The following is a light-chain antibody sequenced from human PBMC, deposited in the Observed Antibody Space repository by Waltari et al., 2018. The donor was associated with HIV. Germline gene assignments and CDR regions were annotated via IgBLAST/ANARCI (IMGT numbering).Light chain of an antibody. J-gene: IGLJ2*01. CDR2: SND. V-gene: IGLV1-44*01. CDR3: AVWDDSLNGPL. Sequence: QSVLTQPPSASGTPGQRVTISCSGSSSNIGSNTVNWYQQLPGMAPKLLIHSNDQRPSVVPDLFSGSTSDTSASLAISGLQSEDEGAYYCAVWDDSLNGPLFGGGTKLTVL. CDR1: SSNIGSNT.